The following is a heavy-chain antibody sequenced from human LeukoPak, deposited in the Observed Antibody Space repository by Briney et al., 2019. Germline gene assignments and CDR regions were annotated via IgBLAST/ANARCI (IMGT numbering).Heavy chain of an antibody. J-gene: IGHJ4*02. V-gene: IGHV4-39*01. Sequence: SETLSLTCTVSGGSISSSSYYWGWIRQPPGKGLEWIGSIYYSGSTYYNPSLKSRVTISVDTSKNQFSLKLSSVTAADTAVYYCARGTARPPIPLDYWGQGTLVTVSS. CDR3: ARGTARPPIPLDY. D-gene: IGHD6-6*01. CDR2: IYYSGST. CDR1: GGSISSSSYY.